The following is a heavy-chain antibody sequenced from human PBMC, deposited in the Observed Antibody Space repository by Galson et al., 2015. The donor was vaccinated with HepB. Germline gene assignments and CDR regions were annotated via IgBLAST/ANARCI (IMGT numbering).Heavy chain of an antibody. Sequence: ETLFLTCTVSGGSVSSGSYYWGWIRQPPGKGLEWIGSNYYSGSTYYNPSLKSRVTISVDTSKNQFSLKLSSVTAADTAVYYCARVDSSWYRGYYFDYWGQGTLVTVSS. CDR2: NYYSGST. CDR3: ARVDSSWYRGYYFDY. J-gene: IGHJ4*02. CDR1: GGSVSSGSYY. D-gene: IGHD6-13*01. V-gene: IGHV4-39*07.